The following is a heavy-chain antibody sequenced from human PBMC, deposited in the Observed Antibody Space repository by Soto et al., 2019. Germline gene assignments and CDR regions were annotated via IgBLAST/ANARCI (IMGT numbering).Heavy chain of an antibody. CDR2: ISSNGGST. D-gene: IGHD6-13*01. V-gene: IGHV3-64D*08. Sequence: PGGSLRLSCAASGFTFSNAWINWVRQAPGKGLEYVSAISSNGGSTYYADSAKGRFTISRDNSKNTLYLQMGSLRAEDTAVYYCVKEIQQLVQESPGIYYYGMDVWGQGTTVTVSS. CDR3: VKEIQQLVQESPGIYYYGMDV. CDR1: GFTFSNAW. J-gene: IGHJ6*02.